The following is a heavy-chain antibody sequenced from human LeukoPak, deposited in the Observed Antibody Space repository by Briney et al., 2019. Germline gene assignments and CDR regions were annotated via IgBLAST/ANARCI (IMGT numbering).Heavy chain of an antibody. CDR3: ARFPLGVDCSGGSRYSDAFDI. V-gene: IGHV6-1*01. Sequence: QTLSLTCAISGDSVSSNSAAWNWIRQSPSRGLEWLGRTYYRSKWYNDYAVSVNSRITINPDTSKNQFSLQLNSVTPEDTAVYYCARFPLGVDCSGGSRYSDAFDIWGQGTMVTVSS. J-gene: IGHJ3*02. CDR1: GDSVSSNSAA. CDR2: TYYRSKWYN. D-gene: IGHD2-15*01.